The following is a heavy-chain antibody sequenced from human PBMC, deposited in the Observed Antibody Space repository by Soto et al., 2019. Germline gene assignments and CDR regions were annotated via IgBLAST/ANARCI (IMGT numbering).Heavy chain of an antibody. CDR1: GFTFSRYG. J-gene: IGHJ5*01. D-gene: IGHD2-2*01. CDR3: ARDPSEGRVGNWFES. Sequence: EVQLVESGGGLVKPGGSLRLSCAASGFTFSRYGMNWLRQAPGKGLEWVASISSSTSYVYYADSVKGRFSTSRDNAKNILYLEMYGRRTEDTAVYYCARDPSEGRVGNWFESWGQGTLVTVSS. CDR2: ISSSTSYV. V-gene: IGHV3-21*02.